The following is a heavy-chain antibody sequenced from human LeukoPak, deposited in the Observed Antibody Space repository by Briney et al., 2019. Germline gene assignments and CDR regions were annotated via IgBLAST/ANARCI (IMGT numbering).Heavy chain of an antibody. CDR3: AGEYSSSSEDWYFDL. V-gene: IGHV3-11*01. CDR1: GFTFSDYY. Sequence: GGSLRLSCAASGFTFSDYYMSWIRQAPGKGLEWVSYISSSGSTIYYADSVKGRFTISRDNAKTSLYLQMNSLRAEDTAVYYCAGEYSSSSEDWYFDLWGRGTLVTVSS. D-gene: IGHD6-6*01. J-gene: IGHJ2*01. CDR2: ISSSGSTI.